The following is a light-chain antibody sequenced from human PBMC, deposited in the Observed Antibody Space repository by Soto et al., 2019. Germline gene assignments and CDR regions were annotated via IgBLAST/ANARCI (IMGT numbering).Light chain of an antibody. CDR3: ISYTSISTPYF. CDR1: SSDVGGYNY. V-gene: IGLV2-14*01. J-gene: IGLJ1*01. CDR2: DVS. Sequence: QSALTQPASVSGSPGQSITISCTGTSSDVGGYNYVSWYQQHPGKAPKLMIYDVSNRPSGVSNRFSGSKSGNTASLTISGLQAEDEADYYCISYTSISTPYFFGTGTKLTVL.